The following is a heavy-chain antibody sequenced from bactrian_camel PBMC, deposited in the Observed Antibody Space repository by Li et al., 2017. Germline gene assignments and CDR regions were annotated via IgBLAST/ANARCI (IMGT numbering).Heavy chain of an antibody. D-gene: IGHD4*01. CDR1: GSTGRINY. CDR2: ILSDGSST. CDR3: VTSRSYSDYVLDY. J-gene: IGHJ4*01. V-gene: IGHV3-2*01. Sequence: VQLVESGGGSVQPGGSLRLSCVASGSTGRINYMGWVRQAPGKGLEWVSSILSDGSSTLYIDSVKGRFTFSRDNAKNTTYLEMNSLKPEDTALYYCVTSRSYSDYVLDYWGQGTQVTVS.